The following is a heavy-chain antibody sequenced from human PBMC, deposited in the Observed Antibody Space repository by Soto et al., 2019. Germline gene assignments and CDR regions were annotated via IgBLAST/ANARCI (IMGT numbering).Heavy chain of an antibody. CDR3: ARDLSTSFNYYGMDV. Sequence: GXSLRLSFAASGFTFSSYDMHWCRQATGKGLEWVSAIGTAGDTYYPGSVKGRFTISRENAKNSLYLQMNSLRAEDTAVYYCARDLSTSFNYYGMDVWGQGTTVTVSS. CDR2: IGTAGDT. CDR1: GFTFSSYD. D-gene: IGHD6-13*01. J-gene: IGHJ6*02. V-gene: IGHV3-13*01.